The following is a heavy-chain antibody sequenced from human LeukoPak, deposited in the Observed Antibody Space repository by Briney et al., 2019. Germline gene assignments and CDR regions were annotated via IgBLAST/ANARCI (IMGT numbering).Heavy chain of an antibody. D-gene: IGHD3-22*01. J-gene: IGHJ4*02. CDR3: ARGPQWLLVGSIDY. Sequence: GGSLRLSCAASGFTFSSYWMTLVRQAPGKGLEWVANIKQDGSEKYYVDSVKGRFTISRDNADNSLYLQMNSLRVDDTAVYYCARGPQWLLVGSIDYWGQGTLVTVSS. CDR2: IKQDGSEK. CDR1: GFTFSSYW. V-gene: IGHV3-7*01.